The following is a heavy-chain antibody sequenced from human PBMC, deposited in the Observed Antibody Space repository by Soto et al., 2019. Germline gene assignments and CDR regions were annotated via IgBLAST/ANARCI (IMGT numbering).Heavy chain of an antibody. J-gene: IGHJ6*02. D-gene: IGHD3-16*01. Sequence: ASVKVSCKASGYTFTSYGISWVRQAPGQGLEWMGWISAYSGNTNYAQKLQGRVTMTTDTTTSTAYMELRSLRTDDTGVHYCARLDYGHYYYYSGIDVWGQGTTFTFSS. CDR3: ARLDYGHYYYYSGIDV. CDR2: ISAYSGNT. V-gene: IGHV1-18*01. CDR1: GYTFTSYG.